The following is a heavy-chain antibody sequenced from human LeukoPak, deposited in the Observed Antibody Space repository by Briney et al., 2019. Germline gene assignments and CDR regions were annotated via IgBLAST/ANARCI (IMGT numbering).Heavy chain of an antibody. CDR2: TVYSGST. CDR1: GGPIRISSNL. Sequence: KPSETLSLTFAVSGGPIRISSNLSGRIHQPRGKGLGWVGGTVYSGSTYYNPSHNSRVTISVDTTKHQYSPKLSSVTAADTAVYCCARLTPYSGSPLGDYWGQGTLVSVSS. V-gene: IGHV4-39*01. J-gene: IGHJ4*02. D-gene: IGHD1-26*01. CDR3: ARLTPYSGSPLGDY.